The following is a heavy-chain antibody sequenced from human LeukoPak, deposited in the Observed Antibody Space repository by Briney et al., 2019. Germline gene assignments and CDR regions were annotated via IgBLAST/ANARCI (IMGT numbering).Heavy chain of an antibody. CDR2: ISGDGGST. CDR1: GFTFDDYA. V-gene: IGHV3-43*02. Sequence: GGSLRLSCAASGFTFDDYAMHWVRQAPGKGLEWVSLISGDGGSTYYADSVKGRFTISRDNSKNSLYLQMNSLRTEDTALYYCAKDKTLDGRVGATLFDYWGQGTLVTVSS. J-gene: IGHJ4*02. CDR3: AKDKTLDGRVGATLFDY. D-gene: IGHD1-26*01.